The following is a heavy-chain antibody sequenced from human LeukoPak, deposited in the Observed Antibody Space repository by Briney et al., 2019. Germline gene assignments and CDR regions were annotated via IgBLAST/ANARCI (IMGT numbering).Heavy chain of an antibody. Sequence: PGGSLRLSCAASGCTFSSYNIHWVRQAPGKGLEWIRYDGSNKYFADSVKGRFTISRDDSKNTLYLQMNSLRPEDTDVYYCAKQGNYCMDYWGQGTLVTVSS. CDR2: RYDGSNK. D-gene: IGHD5-24*01. V-gene: IGHV3-30*02. J-gene: IGHJ4*02. CDR3: AKQGNYCMDY. CDR1: GCTFSSYN.